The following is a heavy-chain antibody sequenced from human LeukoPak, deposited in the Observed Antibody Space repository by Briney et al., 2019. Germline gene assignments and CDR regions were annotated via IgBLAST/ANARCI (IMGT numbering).Heavy chain of an antibody. J-gene: IGHJ4*02. D-gene: IGHD3-22*01. Sequence: GRSLRLSCAASGFTFSSYGMNWVRQAPGKGLEWVSGISGSGGSTYYADSVKGRFTISRDNSKNTLYLQMNSLRAEDTAVYYCAKGTLAHYYDSSGYYHLSFDYWGQGTLVTVSP. CDR2: ISGSGGST. V-gene: IGHV3-23*01. CDR3: AKGTLAHYYDSSGYYHLSFDY. CDR1: GFTFSSYG.